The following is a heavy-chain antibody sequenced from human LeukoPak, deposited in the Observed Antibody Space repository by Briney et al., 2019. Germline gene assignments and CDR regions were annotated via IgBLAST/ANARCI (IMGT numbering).Heavy chain of an antibody. CDR3: ATETIGRHYDY. D-gene: IGHD1-14*01. Sequence: PGGSLRLSCAASGFSFGFSGINWVRQAPGRGLEWVASIGSTGSDRYYADSVKGRFTISRDNAKNSLYLQINSLRVEDTAVYYCATETIGRHYDYWGQGTLLTVSS. J-gene: IGHJ4*02. V-gene: IGHV3-21*01. CDR2: IGSTGSDR. CDR1: GFSFGFSG.